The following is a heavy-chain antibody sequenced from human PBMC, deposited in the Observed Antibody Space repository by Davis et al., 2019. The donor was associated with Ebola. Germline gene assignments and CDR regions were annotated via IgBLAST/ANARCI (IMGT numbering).Heavy chain of an antibody. V-gene: IGHV4-59*08. Sequence: SETLSLTCAVYGGSFSGYYWSWIRQPPGKGLEWIGYIYYSGSTNYNPSLKSRVTISVDTSKNQFSLKLSSVTAADTAVYYCARQWELLGFDYWGQGTLVTVSS. CDR3: ARQWELLGFDY. CDR2: IYYSGST. J-gene: IGHJ4*02. CDR1: GGSFSGYY. D-gene: IGHD1-26*01.